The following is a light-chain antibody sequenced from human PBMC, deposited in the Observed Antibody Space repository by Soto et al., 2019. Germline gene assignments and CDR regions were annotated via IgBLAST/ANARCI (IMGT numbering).Light chain of an antibody. CDR3: QSYDSSLSGHVV. Sequence: ISCTGSSSNIGAGYDVHWYQQLPGTAPKLLIYGNSNRPSGVPDRFSGSKSGTSASLAITGLQAEDEADYYCQSYDSSLSGHVVFGGGTKVTVL. CDR2: GNS. J-gene: IGLJ2*01. CDR1: SSNIGAGYD. V-gene: IGLV1-40*01.